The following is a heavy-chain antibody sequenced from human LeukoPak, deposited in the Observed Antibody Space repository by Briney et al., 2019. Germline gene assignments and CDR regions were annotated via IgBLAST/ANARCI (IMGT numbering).Heavy chain of an antibody. J-gene: IGHJ4*02. V-gene: IGHV3-30*01. CDR2: ISYDAVHK. CDR1: GFTFSTYS. D-gene: IGHD1-26*01. CDR3: AKGHVGALWGYFDY. Sequence: PGGSLRLSCADSGFTFSTYSMHWVRQAPGKGLEWVADISYDAVHKYHADSVKGRFTISRDNSKNTLYLQMDSLRAEDTAVYYCAKGHVGALWGYFDYWGQGTLVTVSS.